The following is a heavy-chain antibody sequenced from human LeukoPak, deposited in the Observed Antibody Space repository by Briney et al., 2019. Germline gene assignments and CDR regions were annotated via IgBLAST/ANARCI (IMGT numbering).Heavy chain of an antibody. CDR1: GFTFSSYA. CDR3: AKDSAARGTSDYFDY. Sequence: PGGSLRLSCAASGFTFSSYAMHWVRQAPGKGLEWVAVISYDGSNKYYADSVKGRFTISRDNSENTLYLQMNSLRAEDTAIYYCAKDSAARGTSDYFDYWGQGTLVTVSS. CDR2: ISYDGSNK. J-gene: IGHJ4*02. V-gene: IGHV3-30*04. D-gene: IGHD2-2*01.